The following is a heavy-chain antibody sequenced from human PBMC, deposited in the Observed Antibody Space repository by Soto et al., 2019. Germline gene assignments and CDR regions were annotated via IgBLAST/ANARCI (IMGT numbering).Heavy chain of an antibody. J-gene: IGHJ3*02. Sequence: ASVKVSCKASGYTFTSYGISWVRQAPGQGLEWMGWISAYNGNTNYAQKLQGRVTMTTDTSTSTAYMELRSLRSDDTAVYYCARRREDYGDYNAFAIWGQGTMVTVSS. CDR1: GYTFTSYG. CDR3: ARRREDYGDYNAFAI. D-gene: IGHD4-17*01. CDR2: ISAYNGNT. V-gene: IGHV1-18*01.